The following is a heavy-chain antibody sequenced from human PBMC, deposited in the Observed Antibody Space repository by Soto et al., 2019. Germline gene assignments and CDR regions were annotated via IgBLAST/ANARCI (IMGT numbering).Heavy chain of an antibody. D-gene: IGHD4-17*01. CDR3: AKDGGGPKTRTTVTHLDY. V-gene: IGHV3-7*03. Sequence: PGGSLRLSCAASGFTFSSYWMSWVRQAPGKGLEWVANISQDGSEKHYVDSAKGRFTISRDNAKNSLYLQMNSLRAEDTAVYYCAKDGGGPKTRTTVTHLDYWGQGTLVTVSS. J-gene: IGHJ4*02. CDR2: ISQDGSEK. CDR1: GFTFSSYW.